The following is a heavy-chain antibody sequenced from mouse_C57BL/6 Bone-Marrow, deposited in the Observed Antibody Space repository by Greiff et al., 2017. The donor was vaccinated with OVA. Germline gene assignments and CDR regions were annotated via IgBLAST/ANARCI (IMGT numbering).Heavy chain of an antibody. CDR2: IYPGDGDT. CDR1: GYAFSSYW. CDR3: GMYDSYAMDY. J-gene: IGHJ4*01. V-gene: IGHV1-80*01. Sequence: VKLQESGAELVKPGASVKISCKASGYAFSSYWMNWVKQRPGKGLEWIGQIYPGDGDTNYNGKFKGKATLTADKSSSTAYMQLSSLTSEDSAVYFCGMYDSYAMDYWGQGTSVTVSS. D-gene: IGHD2-10*02.